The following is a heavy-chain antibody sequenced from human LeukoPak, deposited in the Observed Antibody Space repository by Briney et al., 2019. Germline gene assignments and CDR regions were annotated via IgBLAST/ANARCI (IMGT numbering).Heavy chain of an antibody. J-gene: IGHJ3*02. D-gene: IGHD2-2*01. V-gene: IGHV4-4*02. Sequence: SETLSLTCAVSGGSISSSNWWSWVRQPPGKGLQWIGEIYHSGSTNYNPSLKNRVTISVDKSKDQFSLKLSSVTAADTAVYYCARGLSRSFAFDIWGQGTMVTVSS. CDR3: ARGLSRSFAFDI. CDR2: IYHSGST. CDR1: GGSISSSNW.